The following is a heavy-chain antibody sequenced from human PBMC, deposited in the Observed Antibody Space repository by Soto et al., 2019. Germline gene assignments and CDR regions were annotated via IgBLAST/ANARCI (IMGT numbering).Heavy chain of an antibody. Sequence: QVQLVQSGAEKKKPGASVKVSCKASGYTFTSYAIHWVRQAPGQRLEWMGWINAGNGNTKYSQKFQGRVTITRDTSASTAYMELSSLRSDDSAVHYCARGPPLRFDPWGQGTLVTVSS. CDR2: INAGNGNT. V-gene: IGHV1-3*05. CDR1: GYTFTSYA. J-gene: IGHJ5*02. CDR3: ARGPPLRFDP.